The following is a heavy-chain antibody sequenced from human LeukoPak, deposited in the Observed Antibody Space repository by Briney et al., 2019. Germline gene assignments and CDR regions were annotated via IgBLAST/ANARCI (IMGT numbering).Heavy chain of an antibody. V-gene: IGHV3-23*01. CDR3: AKGPKFYYYMDV. CDR1: GVTFSSHV. J-gene: IGHJ6*03. CDR2: VSSSGSTT. Sequence: PGGSLRLSCAASGVTFSSHVMSWGRQAPGKGLEWVSAVSSSGSTTYYADSVKGRFTISRDNSKNTLYLQMNSLRAEDTAVYYCAKGPKFYYYMDVWGKGTTVTVSS.